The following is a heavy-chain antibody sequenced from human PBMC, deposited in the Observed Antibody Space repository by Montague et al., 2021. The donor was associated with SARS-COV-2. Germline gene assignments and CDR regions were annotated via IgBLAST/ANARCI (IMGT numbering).Heavy chain of an antibody. CDR1: GFTFSKYS. J-gene: IGHJ6*01. CDR2: ISTSSLYI. V-gene: IGHV3-21*01. CDR3: TLLQEHL. Sequence: SLILSCAASGFTFSKYSMNWVRQAPGKGLEWVSSISTSSLYIYYAASVKGRFTISRANAKNSLFLQMDSLHQGPVGLPPGTLLQEHLWG.